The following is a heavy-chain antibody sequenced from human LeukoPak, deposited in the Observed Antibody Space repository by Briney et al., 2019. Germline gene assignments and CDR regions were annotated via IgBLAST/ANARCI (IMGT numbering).Heavy chain of an antibody. D-gene: IGHD2-15*01. CDR2: INHSGST. CDR3: ARPDCSDGSCYARFDY. J-gene: IGHJ4*02. Sequence: SETLSLTCAVYGGSFSGYYWSWIRQPPGKGLEWIGEINHSGSTNYNPSLKSRVTISVDTSKNQFSLKLSSVTAADTAVYYCARPDCSDGSCYARFDYWGQGTLVTVSS. V-gene: IGHV4-34*01. CDR1: GGSFSGYY.